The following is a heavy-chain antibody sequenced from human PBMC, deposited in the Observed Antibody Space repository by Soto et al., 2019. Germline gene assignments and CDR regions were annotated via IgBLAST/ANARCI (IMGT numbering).Heavy chain of an antibody. V-gene: IGHV4-31*03. J-gene: IGHJ6*02. CDR1: GATINSGGFY. Sequence: QVQLQESGPGLVEASQTLSLTCTVSGATINSGGFYWSWIRQRPGKGLEWIGHIYYTGTTSYNPSLNSRVTISLDMSSNQFSLKLRSVTAADTAKYFCARDDSFYGEPGYGMNVWGQGTTVTVSS. CDR3: ARDDSFYGEPGYGMNV. D-gene: IGHD4-17*01. CDR2: IYYTGTT.